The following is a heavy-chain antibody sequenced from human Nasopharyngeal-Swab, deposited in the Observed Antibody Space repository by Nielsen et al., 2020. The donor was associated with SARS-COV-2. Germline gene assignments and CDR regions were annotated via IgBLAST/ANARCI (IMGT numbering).Heavy chain of an antibody. CDR1: GFTFPDYS. J-gene: IGHJ4*02. Sequence: GGSLRLSCTTSGFTFPDYSINWFRHTPGKGLPWVGFIRSNPYGGTSEYAASVQGRFIISRDESKSIAYLQMNSLKREDTAVYFCARTCSGGSCYGYYFDFLGQGTLVTVSS. V-gene: IGHV3-49*03. D-gene: IGHD2-15*01. CDR3: ARTCSGGSCYGYYFDF. CDR2: IRSNPYGGTS.